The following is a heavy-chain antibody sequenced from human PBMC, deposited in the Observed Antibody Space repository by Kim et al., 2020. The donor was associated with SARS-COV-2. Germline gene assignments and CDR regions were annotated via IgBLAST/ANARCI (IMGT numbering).Heavy chain of an antibody. V-gene: IGHV3-53*01. CDR1: GFTVSTY. Sequence: GGSLRLSCVVSGFTVSTYMTWVRQAPGKGLECVSVIDSGGRAHYADSVKGRFTISRDNSKNTVYLQMDTLRADDTAVYYCAGPFLDYWGQGTLVTVSS. CDR3: AGPFLDY. J-gene: IGHJ4*02. CDR2: IDSGGRA.